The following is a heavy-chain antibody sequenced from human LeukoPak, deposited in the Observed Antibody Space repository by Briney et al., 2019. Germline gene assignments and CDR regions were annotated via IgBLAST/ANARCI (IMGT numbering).Heavy chain of an antibody. Sequence: PGGSLRLSCAASGFTVSSYTMSWVRQAPGKGLEWVSAISASGGTTYYADSVKGRFTISRDNSKNTMNLQMNSLRAEDTAVYYCATDQIRRYYDSSHWGQGTLVTVSS. CDR1: GFTVSSYT. V-gene: IGHV3-23*01. CDR2: ISASGGTT. D-gene: IGHD3-22*01. CDR3: ATDQIRRYYDSSH. J-gene: IGHJ4*02.